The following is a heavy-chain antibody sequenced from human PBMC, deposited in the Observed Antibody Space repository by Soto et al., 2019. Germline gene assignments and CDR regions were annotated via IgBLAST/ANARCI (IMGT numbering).Heavy chain of an antibody. J-gene: IGHJ4*02. CDR3: ARDRPPRGRSYLDL. D-gene: IGHD1-26*01. CDR1: GGSFSDYA. CDR2: IIPIFGTP. V-gene: IGHV1-69*01. Sequence: QVQLVQSGAEVKKPGSSVKISCKAFGGSFSDYAISWVRQAPGQGLEWMGGIIPIFGTPNYAQKFQDRVTFTAPESTNATYMELSCLTSEDTAVYCCARDRPPRGRSYLDLWGQGTQVTVSS.